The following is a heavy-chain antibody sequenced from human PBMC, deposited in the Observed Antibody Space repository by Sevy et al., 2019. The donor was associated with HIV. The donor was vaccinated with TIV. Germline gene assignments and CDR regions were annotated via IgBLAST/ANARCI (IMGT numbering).Heavy chain of an antibody. D-gene: IGHD6-13*01. CDR2: ISCSSSYI. V-gene: IGHV3-21*01. Sequence: GGSLRLSCAASGFTFSSYIMNWFRQAPGKGLEWVSSISCSSSYIYYADSVKGRFTISRDNAKNSLYLQMNSLRAEDTAVYYCAREIAAAGTDAFDIWGQGTMITVSS. CDR1: GFTFSSYI. J-gene: IGHJ3*02. CDR3: AREIAAAGTDAFDI.